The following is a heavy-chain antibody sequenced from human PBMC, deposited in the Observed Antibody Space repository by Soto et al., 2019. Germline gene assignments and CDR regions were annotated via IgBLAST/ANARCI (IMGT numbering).Heavy chain of an antibody. Sequence: PGWSLRLSCAASGFTFSTYWMNWIRQVPGKGLEWFSRINRHASAKYYPDSVRGRFTIFRYNAKNILNLEMNSLRAEDTAVYYCVRDSDCITTGCYGNRIDPWGQGALVTVSS. J-gene: IGHJ5*02. D-gene: IGHD2-2*01. V-gene: IGHV3-74*01. CDR3: VRDSDCITTGCYGNRIDP. CDR2: INRHASAK. CDR1: GFTFSTYW.